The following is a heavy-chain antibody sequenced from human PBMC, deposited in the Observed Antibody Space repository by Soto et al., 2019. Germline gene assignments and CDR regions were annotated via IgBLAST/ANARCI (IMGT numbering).Heavy chain of an antibody. CDR1: GFTISGHW. CDR3: ARSYSVTCGCFDH. J-gene: IGHJ1*01. D-gene: IGHD1-26*01. Sequence: EVQLVESGGGLVQPGGSLRLSCAASGFTISGHWMHWVRQVPGKGLVWVSRIKSEGSSTSYAESTKGRFIISSDNAKNTLFLQMNSLRAEDTAVYYCARSYSVTCGCFDHWGQGTLVTVSS. CDR2: IKSEGSST. V-gene: IGHV3-74*01.